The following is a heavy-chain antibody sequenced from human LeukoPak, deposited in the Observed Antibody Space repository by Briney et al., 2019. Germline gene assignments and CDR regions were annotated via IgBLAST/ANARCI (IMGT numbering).Heavy chain of an antibody. V-gene: IGHV3-23*01. J-gene: IGHJ6*02. Sequence: GGSLRLSCAASAFTFSSYAMTWVRQAPGKGLDWVSSICNNAGTIYYADSVKERFTISRDNSRNTLYLQMSSLRAEDTAVYYCAKARGLFGSGSTYYYYYGMDVWGQGTTVTVSS. CDR2: ICNNAGTI. CDR3: AKARGLFGSGSTYYYYYGMDV. CDR1: AFTFSSYA. D-gene: IGHD3-10*01.